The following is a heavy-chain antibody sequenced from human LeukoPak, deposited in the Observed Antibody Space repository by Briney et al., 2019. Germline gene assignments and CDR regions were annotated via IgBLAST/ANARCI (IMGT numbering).Heavy chain of an antibody. J-gene: IGHJ5*02. V-gene: IGHV4-39*07. Sequence: SETLSLTCTVSGGSISSSSDYWGWIRQPPGKGLEYIGSFYYSGSTYYNPSLKSRVTISVDTSKNQFSLKLSSVTAADTAVYYCARRGRRITMVRGVINWFDPWGQGTLVTVSS. CDR2: FYYSGST. CDR3: ARRGRRITMVRGVINWFDP. CDR1: GGSISSSSDY. D-gene: IGHD3-10*01.